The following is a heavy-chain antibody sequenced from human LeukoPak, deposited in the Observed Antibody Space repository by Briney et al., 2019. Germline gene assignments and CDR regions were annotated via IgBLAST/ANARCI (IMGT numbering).Heavy chain of an antibody. CDR3: ARRTPGLYFGAFYYYMDV. J-gene: IGHJ6*03. Sequence: KPSETLSLTCRVYGGSFGGYYWSWIRQSPGRRLEWLGEINHSGSTNYHPSLRSRLTISVDKSNNKFSLNMTSVTAADTAVYFYARRTPGLYFGAFYYYMDVWGKGATVIISS. D-gene: IGHD3-16*02. CDR1: GGSFGGYY. CDR2: INHSGST. V-gene: IGHV4-34*01.